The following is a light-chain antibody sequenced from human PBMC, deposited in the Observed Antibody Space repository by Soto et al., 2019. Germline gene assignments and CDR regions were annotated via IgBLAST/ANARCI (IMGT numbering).Light chain of an antibody. Sequence: QTVVTQEPSFSVSPGRTVTLTCGLSSGSVSTSYYPSWYQQTPGQAPRTLIYSTNTRSSGVPDRFSGSILGNKAALTITGAQADDEYDYYCVLYMGSGIWVFGGGTKLPV. CDR2: STN. V-gene: IGLV8-61*01. CDR1: SGSVSTSYY. CDR3: VLYMGSGIWV. J-gene: IGLJ3*02.